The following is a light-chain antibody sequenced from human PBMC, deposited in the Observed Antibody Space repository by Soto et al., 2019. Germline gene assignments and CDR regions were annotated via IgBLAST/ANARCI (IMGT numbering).Light chain of an antibody. CDR1: QSVSSSY. CDR2: GTS. CDR3: QQYSNSPYT. Sequence: EIVLTQSPGTLSLSPGERATLSCRTSQSVSSSYLAWYQQKPGQPPRLLIYGTSSMATGIPDTFSGSGSGTDFTLTISSLEPEDFAVYHCQQYSNSPYTFGQGTKVEIK. J-gene: IGKJ2*01. V-gene: IGKV3-20*01.